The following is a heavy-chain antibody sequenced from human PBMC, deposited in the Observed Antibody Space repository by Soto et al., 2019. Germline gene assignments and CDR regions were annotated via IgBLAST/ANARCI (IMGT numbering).Heavy chain of an antibody. V-gene: IGHV3-23*01. Sequence: EVQLLESGGGLVQPGGSLRLSCAASGFTFSSYAMSWVRQAPGKGLEWVSAIIGSGGSTYYADSVKGRFTISRDNSKNTLYRQMNSLRPEDTAVYYCAIDSAAYYFDYCFQGTLLTVSS. CDR2: IIGSGGST. CDR3: AIDSAAYYFDY. J-gene: IGHJ4*02. D-gene: IGHD2-2*01. CDR1: GFTFSSYA.